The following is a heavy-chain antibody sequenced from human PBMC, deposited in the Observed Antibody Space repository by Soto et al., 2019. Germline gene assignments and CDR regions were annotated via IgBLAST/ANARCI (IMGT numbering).Heavy chain of an antibody. CDR3: AKGPDVSRKGYFDY. J-gene: IGHJ4*02. CDR1: GFTFSSYA. Sequence: EVQVLESGGGLVQPGGSLRLSCAASGFTFSSYAMSWVRQAPGKGLEWVSGISGSGGSTYYADSVKGRFTISRDNSKNTLYLQMNSLRVEDTAIYYCAKGPDVSRKGYFDYWGQGTLVTVSS. CDR2: ISGSGGST. V-gene: IGHV3-23*01.